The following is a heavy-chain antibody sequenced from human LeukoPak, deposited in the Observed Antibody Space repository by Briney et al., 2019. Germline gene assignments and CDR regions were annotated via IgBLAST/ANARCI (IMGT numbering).Heavy chain of an antibody. CDR3: ARARMDY. J-gene: IGHJ4*02. CDR1: GFAFSSYW. Sequence: PGGSLRLSCVGSGFAFSSYWMTWVRQAPGKGLEWVANIKDDGSEKYSVDSVKGRFTISRDNAKNLLYLQMSSLSAEATAVYYCARARMDYWGQGTLVTVSS. V-gene: IGHV3-7*04. CDR2: IKDDGSEK. D-gene: IGHD1-14*01.